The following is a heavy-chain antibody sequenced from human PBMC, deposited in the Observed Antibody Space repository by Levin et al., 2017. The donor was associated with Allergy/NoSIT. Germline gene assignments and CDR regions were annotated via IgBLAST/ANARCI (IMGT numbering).Heavy chain of an antibody. V-gene: IGHV3-74*01. CDR2: INSGGSDT. J-gene: IGHJ4*02. CDR1: GFTFSKYY. CDR3: ARGGCSSTSCLDY. D-gene: IGHD2-2*01. Sequence: GGSLRLSCSASGFTFSKYYMHWVRQVPGKGLVWVSYINSGGSDTNYADSVKGRFAISRDNAKNTLYLQMNSLGAEDTAVYYCARGGCSSTSCLDYWGQGTLVTVSS.